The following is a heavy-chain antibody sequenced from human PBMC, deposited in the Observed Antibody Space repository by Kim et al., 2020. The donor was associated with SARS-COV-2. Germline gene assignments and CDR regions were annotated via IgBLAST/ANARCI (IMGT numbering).Heavy chain of an antibody. CDR3: AREGYGEVNYGMDV. V-gene: IGHV3-30*04. Sequence: GGSLRLSCAASGFTFSSYAMHWVRQAPGKGLEWVAVISYDGSNKYYADSVKGRFTISRDNSKNTLYLQMNSLRAEDTAVYYCAREGYGEVNYGMDVWGQGTTVTVSS. J-gene: IGHJ6*02. CDR2: ISYDGSNK. CDR1: GFTFSSYA. D-gene: IGHD3-10*01.